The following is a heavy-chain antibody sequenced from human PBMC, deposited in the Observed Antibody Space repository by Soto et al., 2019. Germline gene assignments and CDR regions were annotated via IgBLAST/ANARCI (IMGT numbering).Heavy chain of an antibody. CDR3: ARDRDSGRYRKRDYYWYFDL. J-gene: IGHJ2*01. CDR2: IYYRGST. V-gene: IGHV4-30-4*02. D-gene: IGHD1-26*01. CDR1: GGSIRSGDYY. Sequence: PSDTLSLTSNVSGGSIRSGDYYGSWIRQPPGKGLEWIGYIYYRGSTYYNASLKSRVTISVDTSKNQFSLQLSSVTAADTAVYYCARDRDSGRYRKRDYYWYFDLWGRGTLVTVS.